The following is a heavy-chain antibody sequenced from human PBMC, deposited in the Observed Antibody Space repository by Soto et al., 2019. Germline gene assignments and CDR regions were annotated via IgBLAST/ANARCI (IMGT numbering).Heavy chain of an antibody. Sequence: PGGSLRLACAASGFTFSYYAMHWVRQAPGKGLEWVSSISSSSSYIYYADSVKGRFTISRDNAKNSLYLQMNSLRAEDTAVYYCARDHSGYDYGNDYWGQGTLVTVSS. V-gene: IGHV3-21*01. CDR1: GFTFSYYA. J-gene: IGHJ4*02. D-gene: IGHD5-12*01. CDR2: ISSSSSYI. CDR3: ARDHSGYDYGNDY.